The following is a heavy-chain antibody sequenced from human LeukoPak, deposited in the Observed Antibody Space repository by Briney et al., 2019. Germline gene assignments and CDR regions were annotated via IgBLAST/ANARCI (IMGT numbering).Heavy chain of an antibody. J-gene: IGHJ4*02. D-gene: IGHD6-6*01. CDR3: ARHRAYSSSSPFDY. Sequence: SETLSLTCAVSGGPISSYYWSWIRQPPGKGLEWIGYVYSSGSTNYNPSAKSRVTMFVDMSKNQFSLRLSSVTAADTAVYYCARHRAYSSSSPFDYWGQGTLVTVSS. V-gene: IGHV4-59*08. CDR2: VYSSGST. CDR1: GGPISSYY.